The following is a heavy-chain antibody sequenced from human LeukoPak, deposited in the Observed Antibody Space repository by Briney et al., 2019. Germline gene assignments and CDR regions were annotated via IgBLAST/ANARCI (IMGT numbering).Heavy chain of an antibody. D-gene: IGHD3-10*01. CDR3: ARDWPNYYGSGRGWFDP. CDR2: INPSGGST. J-gene: IGHJ5*02. CDR1: GYTFTSYY. Sequence: ASVKVSCKASGYTFTSYYMHWVRQAPGQGLEWMGIINPSGGSTSYAQKFQGRVTVTRDTSTSTVYMELSSLRSEDTAVYYCARDWPNYYGSGRGWFDPWGQGTLVTVSS. V-gene: IGHV1-46*01.